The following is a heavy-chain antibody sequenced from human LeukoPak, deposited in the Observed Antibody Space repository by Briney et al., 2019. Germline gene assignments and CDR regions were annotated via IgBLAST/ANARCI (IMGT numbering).Heavy chain of an antibody. D-gene: IGHD5-24*01. V-gene: IGHV4-59*08. CDR3: ARGARAGYNLEPFDY. J-gene: IGHJ4*02. CDR1: GGSMSSYY. Sequence: PSETLSLTCTVSGGSMSSYYWSWIRQPPGRGLEWIGYIYYSGSTKYNPSLKSRVTISVDTSKNQFSLKLSSVTAADTAVYYCARGARAGYNLEPFDYWGQGTLVTVSS. CDR2: IYYSGST.